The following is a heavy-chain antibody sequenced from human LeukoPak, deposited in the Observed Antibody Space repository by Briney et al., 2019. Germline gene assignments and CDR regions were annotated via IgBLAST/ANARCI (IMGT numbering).Heavy chain of an antibody. CDR3: ARLSETKRFDY. Sequence: SETLSLTCTVSGGSISSYYWSWIRQPPGKGLEWIGYIYYSGSTYYNPSLKSRVTISVDTSKNQFSLELSSVTAADTAVYYCARLSETKRFDYWGQGTLVTVSS. V-gene: IGHV4-59*08. D-gene: IGHD1-14*01. J-gene: IGHJ4*02. CDR1: GGSISSYY. CDR2: IYYSGST.